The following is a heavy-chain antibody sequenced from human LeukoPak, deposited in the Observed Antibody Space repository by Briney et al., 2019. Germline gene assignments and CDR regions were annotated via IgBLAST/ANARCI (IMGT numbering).Heavy chain of an antibody. J-gene: IGHJ4*02. CDR1: GYSFSSYY. Sequence: GESLKISCKGSGYSFSSYYIGWVRQMPGKGLEWMGIIYPGDSHTRYSPSFQGQVTISADKSISTAYLQWSSLKASDTAMYFCARVIAVAGELDYFDYWGQGTLVTVSS. V-gene: IGHV5-51*01. D-gene: IGHD6-19*01. CDR2: IYPGDSHT. CDR3: ARVIAVAGELDYFDY.